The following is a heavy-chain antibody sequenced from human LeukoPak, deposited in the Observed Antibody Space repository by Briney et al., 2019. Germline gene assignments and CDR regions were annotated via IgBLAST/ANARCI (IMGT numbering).Heavy chain of an antibody. CDR3: ARAKGVSTGYRPTDY. Sequence: GGSLRLSCAASGFTFSSYWMSWVRQAPGKGLEWVAVIWYDGSNRYYADPVKGRFTASRDNSKNTLYLQMNSLRAEDTAVYYCARAKGVSTGYRPTDYWGQGTLVTVSS. CDR1: GFTFSSYW. D-gene: IGHD3-22*01. CDR2: IWYDGSNR. V-gene: IGHV3-33*08. J-gene: IGHJ4*02.